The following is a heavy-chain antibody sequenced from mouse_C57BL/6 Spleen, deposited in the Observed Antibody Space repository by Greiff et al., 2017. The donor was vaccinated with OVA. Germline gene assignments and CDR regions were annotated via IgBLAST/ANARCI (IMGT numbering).Heavy chain of an antibody. V-gene: IGHV1-26*01. CDR3: ARSRAAQATDY. J-gene: IGHJ2*01. CDR1: GYTFTDYY. CDR2: INPNNGGT. D-gene: IGHD3-2*02. Sequence: EVQLQQSGPELVKPGASVKISCKASGYTFTDYYMNWVKQSHGKSLEWIGDINPNNGGTSYNQKFKGKATLTVDKSSSTAYMELRSLTSEDSAVYYCARSRAAQATDYWGQGTTLTVSS.